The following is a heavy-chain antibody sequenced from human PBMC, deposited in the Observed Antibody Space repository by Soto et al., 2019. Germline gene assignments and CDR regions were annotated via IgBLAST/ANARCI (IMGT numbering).Heavy chain of an antibody. D-gene: IGHD6-19*01. CDR1: GFTFSSYG. V-gene: IGHV3-33*01. Sequence: GGLLSLSCAASGFTFSSYGMHWVRQAPGKGLEWVAVIWYGGSNKYYADSVKGRFTISRDNSKNTLYLQMNSLRAEDTAVYYCARDRGXAVAGTGDRYYGMDVWGQGTTVTVSS. CDR3: ARDRGXAVAGTGDRYYGMDV. J-gene: IGHJ6*02. CDR2: IWYGGSNK.